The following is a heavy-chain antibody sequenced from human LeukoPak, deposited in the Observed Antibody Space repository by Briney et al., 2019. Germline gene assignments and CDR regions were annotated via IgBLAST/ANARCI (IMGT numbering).Heavy chain of an antibody. D-gene: IGHD5-18*01. J-gene: IGHJ4*02. Sequence: GGSLRLSCSASGFTFRTYGMHWVRQAPGKGLEGVAFTRFDGSNQYYPDSVKGRFTIPRDNSNNTLSLQMHTLRGDDTAVYFCAKGYGESHFDSWGQGTLVTVSS. CDR2: TRFDGSNQ. CDR1: GFTFRTYG. V-gene: IGHV3-30*02. CDR3: AKGYGESHFDS.